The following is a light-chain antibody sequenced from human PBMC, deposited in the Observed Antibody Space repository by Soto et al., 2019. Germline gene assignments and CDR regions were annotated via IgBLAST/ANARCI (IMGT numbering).Light chain of an antibody. V-gene: IGKV3-15*01. CDR1: QSVSSSY. J-gene: IGKJ4*01. CDR2: GAF. CDR3: QQYKNWPPLT. Sequence: EIVLTQSPGTLSLSPGERATLSCRASQSVSSSYLAWYQQKPGQAPRLLIYGAFTRATGIPARFSGSGSGTEFTLTISSLQSEDFGVYYCQQYKNWPPLTFGGGTKVEIK.